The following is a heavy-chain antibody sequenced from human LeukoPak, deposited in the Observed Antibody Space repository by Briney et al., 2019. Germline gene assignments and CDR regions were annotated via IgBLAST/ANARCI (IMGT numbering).Heavy chain of an antibody. Sequence: SETLSLTCSVSAGSISSHYWSWIRQPPGKGLEWIGYIYYSGSTNYNPSLKSRATISVDTSKNQFSLKLSSVTAADTAVYYCARDSDLDYYDSSGYYYWYFDLWGRGTLVTVSS. CDR2: IYYSGST. V-gene: IGHV4-59*11. J-gene: IGHJ2*01. D-gene: IGHD3-22*01. CDR3: ARDSDLDYYDSSGYYYWYFDL. CDR1: AGSISSHY.